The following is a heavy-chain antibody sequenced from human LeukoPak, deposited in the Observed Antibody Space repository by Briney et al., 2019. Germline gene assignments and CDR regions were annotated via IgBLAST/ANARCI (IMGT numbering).Heavy chain of an antibody. J-gene: IGHJ3*02. CDR2: INPSGGFT. Sequence: ASVKVSCKVSGGTLNNYAISWVRQAPGQGLEWMGIINPSGGFTTYAQKFQGRVTMTRDTSTSTVYMELSSLRSEDTAVYYCARGRGSHRTDPFDIWGQGTMVTVSS. CDR1: GGTLNNYA. V-gene: IGHV1-46*02. CDR3: ARGRGSHRTDPFDI. D-gene: IGHD1-26*01.